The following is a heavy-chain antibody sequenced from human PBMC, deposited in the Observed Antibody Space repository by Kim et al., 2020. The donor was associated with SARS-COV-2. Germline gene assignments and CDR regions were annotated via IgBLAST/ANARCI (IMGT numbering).Heavy chain of an antibody. CDR3: ARDREGDFGVVMPNHGMDV. D-gene: IGHD3-3*01. CDR1: GFTFSSYG. CDR2: ICYDGSNK. J-gene: IGHJ6*02. Sequence: GGSLRLSCAASGFTFSSYGMHWVRQAPGKGLEWVSGICYDGSNKYYADSVKGRFTISRDNSKNTLYLQMNSLRAEDTAVYYCARDREGDFGVVMPNHGMDVWGQGTTVTVSS. V-gene: IGHV3-33*01.